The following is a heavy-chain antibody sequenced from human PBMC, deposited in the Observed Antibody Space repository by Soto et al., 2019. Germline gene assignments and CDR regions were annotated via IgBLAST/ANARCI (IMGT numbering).Heavy chain of an antibody. CDR1: GFTFGDNA. J-gene: IGHJ5*02. D-gene: IGHD3-3*01. V-gene: IGHV3-49*03. CDR3: TRGWIFGPLINWFDP. CDR2: IRSRAYGGTT. Sequence: GGSLRLSCTASGFTFGDNAMSWFRQAPGEGLEWVGFIRSRAYGGTTEYAASVKGRFTISRDDSKSIAYLQMNSLKTEDTALYYCTRGWIFGPLINWFDPWGQGTLVTVS.